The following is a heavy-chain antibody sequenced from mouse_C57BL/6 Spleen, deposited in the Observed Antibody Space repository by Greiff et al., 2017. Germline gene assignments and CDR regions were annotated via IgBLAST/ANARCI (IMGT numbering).Heavy chain of an antibody. CDR1: GFTFSSYG. CDR2: ICSGGSYT. CDR3: ARQGVYDYDGDYYAMDY. D-gene: IGHD2-4*01. V-gene: IGHV5-6*01. J-gene: IGHJ4*01. Sequence: EVQLVESGGDLVKPGGSLKLSCAASGFTFSSYGMSWVRQTPDKRLEWVATICSGGSYTYYPDSVKGRFTISSDNAKNTLYLQMSSLKSEDTAMYYCARQGVYDYDGDYYAMDYWGQGTSGTVSS.